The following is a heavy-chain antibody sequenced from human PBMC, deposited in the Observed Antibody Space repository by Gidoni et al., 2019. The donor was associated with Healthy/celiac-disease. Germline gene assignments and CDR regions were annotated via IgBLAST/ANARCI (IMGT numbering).Heavy chain of an antibody. J-gene: IGHJ3*02. Sequence: EVQLVESGGGLVKPGGSLRLSCAASGFTFSSYSMNWVRQAPGKGLEWVSSISSSSSYIYYADSVKGRFTISRDNAKNSLYLQMNSLRAEDTAVYYCARDLLYSNYDILTGYYEDAFDIWGQGTMVTVSS. D-gene: IGHD3-9*01. CDR3: ARDLLYSNYDILTGYYEDAFDI. CDR1: GFTFSSYS. V-gene: IGHV3-21*01. CDR2: ISSSSSYI.